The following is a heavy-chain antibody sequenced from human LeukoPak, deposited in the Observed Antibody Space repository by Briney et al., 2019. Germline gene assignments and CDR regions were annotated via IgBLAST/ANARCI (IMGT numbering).Heavy chain of an antibody. CDR2: ISSSSGYI. V-gene: IGHV3-21*01. Sequence: GGSLTLSCAASGFTFSTYSMNWVRQPPGKGLEWVSSISSSSGYIYYADSVKGRFTISRDNAKNSLYLQMNSLRAEDTAVYYCARGNSVAGTDISYWGQGTLVTVSS. D-gene: IGHD6-19*01. J-gene: IGHJ4*02. CDR1: GFTFSTYS. CDR3: ARGNSVAGTDISY.